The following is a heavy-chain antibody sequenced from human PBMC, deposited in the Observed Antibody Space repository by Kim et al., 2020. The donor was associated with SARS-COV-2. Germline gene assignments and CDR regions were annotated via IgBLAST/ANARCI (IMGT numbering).Heavy chain of an antibody. CDR2: IYYSGNT. V-gene: IGHV4-59*01. CDR3: ARLPDH. CDR1: GGSMRNYH. Sequence: SETLSLTCTVSGGSMRNYHWSWIRQPPGKGLEWIGNIYYSGNTKYNPSLKSRVTILIDTSKQKFSLTVRFVTAADTAVYYCARLPDHWGQGTLVTVSS. J-gene: IGHJ4*02.